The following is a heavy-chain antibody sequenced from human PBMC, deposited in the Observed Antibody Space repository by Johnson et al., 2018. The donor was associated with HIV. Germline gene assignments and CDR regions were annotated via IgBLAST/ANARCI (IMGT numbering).Heavy chain of an antibody. Sequence: VQLVESGGGVVQPGRSLRLSCAASGFTFSSYAMHWVRQAPGKGLEWVAVISYDGSNKYYADSVKGRFTISRDNSKNTLYLQMNSLRAEDTAVYYCARDQGSGWPTNAFDIWGRGTRVTVSS. D-gene: IGHD6-19*01. CDR1: GFTFSSYA. V-gene: IGHV3-30*04. CDR3: ARDQGSGWPTNAFDI. J-gene: IGHJ3*02. CDR2: ISYDGSNK.